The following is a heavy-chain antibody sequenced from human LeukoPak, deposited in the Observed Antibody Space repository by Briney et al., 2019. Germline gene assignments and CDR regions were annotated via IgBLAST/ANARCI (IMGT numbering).Heavy chain of an antibody. CDR2: INPNSGGT. Sequence: ASVKVSCRASGYTFTGYYMHWVRQAPGQGREWMGWINPNSGGTNYAQKFQGRVTMTRDTSISTAYMELRRLRSDATAVYYCARSYGDSNWFDPWGQGTLVTVSS. D-gene: IGHD4-17*01. V-gene: IGHV1-2*02. CDR3: ARSYGDSNWFDP. J-gene: IGHJ5*02. CDR1: GYTFTGYY.